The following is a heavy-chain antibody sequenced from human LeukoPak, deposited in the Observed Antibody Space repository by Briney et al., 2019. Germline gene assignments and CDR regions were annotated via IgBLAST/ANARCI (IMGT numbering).Heavy chain of an antibody. J-gene: IGHJ3*01. CDR3: ARDWYYAFDF. CDR2: IRSKRDGATT. D-gene: IGHD2-21*02. V-gene: IGHV3-15*07. Sequence: GGSLRLSCLASGFTFSNTWMNWVRQPPGKGLEWVARIRSKRDGATTDYAAPVIGRFTIARDHPKNTVYLQMNSLKAEETDVYYCARDWYYAFDFWGQGTMVTVSS. CDR1: GFTFSNTW.